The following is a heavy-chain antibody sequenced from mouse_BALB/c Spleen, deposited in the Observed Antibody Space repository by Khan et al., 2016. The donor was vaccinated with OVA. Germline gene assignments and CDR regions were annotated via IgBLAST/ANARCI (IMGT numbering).Heavy chain of an antibody. CDR1: GYTFTSYY. D-gene: IGHD2-10*02. V-gene: IGHV1S81*02. CDR3: TRLRYGNSFAY. CDR2: INPSNGGT. Sequence: VQLQQSGAELVKPGASVKLSCKASGYTFTSYYIYLVKQRPGQGLEWIGGINPSNGGTNFNEKFKSKATLTVDKSSSTAYMQLSSLTSEDSAVYYCTRLRYGNSFAYWGQGTLVTVSA. J-gene: IGHJ3*01.